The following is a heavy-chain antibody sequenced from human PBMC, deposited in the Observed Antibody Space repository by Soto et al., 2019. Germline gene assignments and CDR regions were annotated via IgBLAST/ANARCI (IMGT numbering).Heavy chain of an antibody. CDR1: GFSLSTTGVG. J-gene: IGHJ4*02. CDR2: IYWDDTN. D-gene: IGHD3-3*02. V-gene: IGHV2-5*02. CDR3: AHRSSISLFDY. Sequence: QITLKESGPTLVQPTQTLTLTCAFSGFSLSTTGVGVGWIRQPPGKALEWLVVIYWDDTNRYSPSLKSSLTILQYTSKNQVVLIMANTDPVHTGTYYCAHRSSISLFDYWGQGALVTVSS.